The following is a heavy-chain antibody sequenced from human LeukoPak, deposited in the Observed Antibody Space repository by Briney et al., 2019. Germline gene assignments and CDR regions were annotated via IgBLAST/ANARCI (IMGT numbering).Heavy chain of an antibody. D-gene: IGHD2-2*01. V-gene: IGHV3-23*01. J-gene: IGHJ4*02. Sequence: GGSLRLSCAASGFTFSSHALSWVRQAPGKGLEWVSSLSGSGYNTYYADSVKGRFTISRDNSKNTVYLQMNSLRAEDTAVYYCAKDPYGTRYFDYWGQGTLVTASS. CDR3: AKDPYGTRYFDY. CDR1: GFTFSSHA. CDR2: LSGSGYNT.